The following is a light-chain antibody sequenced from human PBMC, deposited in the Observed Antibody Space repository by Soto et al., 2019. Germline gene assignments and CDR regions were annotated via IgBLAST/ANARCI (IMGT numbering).Light chain of an antibody. CDR1: QSVSSN. CDR3: QQYHNWPPFT. CDR2: GAS. Sequence: EIVLAQSPATLSLSPGERATLSCRASQSVSSNLAWYQQRPGQAPRLLIYGASTRATGIPARFSGSGSGTEFTLTISSLQSEDSVVYYCQQYHNWPPFTFGQGTRLEIK. V-gene: IGKV3-15*01. J-gene: IGKJ5*01.